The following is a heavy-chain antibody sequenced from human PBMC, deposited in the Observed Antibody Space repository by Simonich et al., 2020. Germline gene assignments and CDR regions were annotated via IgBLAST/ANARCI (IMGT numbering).Heavy chain of an antibody. CDR2: IKQDGSEK. CDR1: GFTFSSYW. CDR3: ARDGMGTAYYYYMDV. Sequence: EVQLVESGGGLVQPGGSLRLSCAASGFTFSSYWMSWVRQGPGKGLEWVANIKQDGSEKYYGDSVKGRFTNSRDNAKNSLYLQMNSLRAEDTAVYYCARDGMGTAYYYYMDVWGKGTTVTVSS. D-gene: IGHD7-27*01. J-gene: IGHJ6*03. V-gene: IGHV3-7*01.